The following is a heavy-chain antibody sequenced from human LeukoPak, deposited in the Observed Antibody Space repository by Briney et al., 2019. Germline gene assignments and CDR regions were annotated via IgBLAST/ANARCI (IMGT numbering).Heavy chain of an antibody. CDR1: GFTFSSYG. CDR3: PKDPDSGGRSSHSAY. V-gene: IGHV3-30*02. Sequence: GGSLRLSCAASGFTFSSYGMHWVRQAPGKGLEWVAFIRYDGSNKYYADSVKGRFTISRDNSKNTLYLQMNSLRAEDTAVYYCPKDPDSGGRSSHSAYWGQGTLVTVSS. D-gene: IGHD2-15*01. J-gene: IGHJ4*02. CDR2: IRYDGSNK.